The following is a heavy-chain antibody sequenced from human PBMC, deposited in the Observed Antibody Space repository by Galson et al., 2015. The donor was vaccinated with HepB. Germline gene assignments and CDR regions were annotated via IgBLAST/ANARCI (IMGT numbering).Heavy chain of an antibody. J-gene: IGHJ4*02. CDR2: IESATDREIT. CDR3: TTDPLHPFC. V-gene: IGHV3-15*04. Sequence: SLRLSCAASGVTFSNACISWGRQAPVEGLEWVGIIESATDREITEYAAPVKGRFIISRDDSKNTLYLQMNNLKTEDTALYFCTTDPLHPFCWGQGTLVTVSS. CDR1: GVTFSNAC. D-gene: IGHD2/OR15-2a*01.